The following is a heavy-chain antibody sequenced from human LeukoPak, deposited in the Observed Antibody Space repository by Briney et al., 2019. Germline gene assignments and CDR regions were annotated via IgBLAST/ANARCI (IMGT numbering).Heavy chain of an antibody. V-gene: IGHV3-48*03. CDR1: GFSFSVYE. CDR3: TTLTVASHFDY. D-gene: IGHD5-12*01. Sequence: PGGSLRLSCAASGFSFSVYEMHWVRQAPGKGLEWISDISSSGTTTYYADSVKGRFTISRDNAKNSLYLQMNSLRAEDTAVYYCTTLTVASHFDYWGQGALVTVCS. CDR2: ISSSGTTT. J-gene: IGHJ4*02.